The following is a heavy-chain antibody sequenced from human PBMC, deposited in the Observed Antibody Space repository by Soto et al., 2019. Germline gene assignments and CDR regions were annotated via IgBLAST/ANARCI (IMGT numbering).Heavy chain of an antibody. CDR1: GYTFTSYD. D-gene: IGHD2-21*01. J-gene: IGHJ4*02. CDR3: ASDKVGIVDY. CDR2: MNPNSGNT. V-gene: IGHV1-8*01. Sequence: QVQLVQSGAEVKKPGASVKVSCKASGYTFTSYDINCVRQATGQGLEWMGWMNPNSGNTGYAQKFQGRVTITRNNSRSRAYMELSSLRSEETSVYYCASDKVGIVDYWGQGTLVTVSS.